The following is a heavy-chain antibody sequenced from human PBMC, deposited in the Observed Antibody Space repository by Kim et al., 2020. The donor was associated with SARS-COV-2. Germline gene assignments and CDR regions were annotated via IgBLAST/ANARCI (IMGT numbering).Heavy chain of an antibody. J-gene: IGHJ3*02. D-gene: IGHD3-10*01. CDR3: ARVLPLAIGGAFDI. Sequence: NPSRKSRATISVETSKNQFSLKLSSVTAADTAVYYCARVLPLAIGGAFDIWGQGTMVTVSS. V-gene: IGHV4-59*01.